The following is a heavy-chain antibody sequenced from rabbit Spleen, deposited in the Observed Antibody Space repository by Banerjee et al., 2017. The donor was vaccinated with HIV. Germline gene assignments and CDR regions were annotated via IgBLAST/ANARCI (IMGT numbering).Heavy chain of an antibody. J-gene: IGHJ4*01. CDR2: IYTASFGST. V-gene: IGHV1S45*01. CDR3: ARGSATMTMVITGYYFNL. Sequence: QEQLVESGGGLVQPGGSLTLSCKASGFIFSSYYMSWVRQAPGKGLEWIACIYTASFGSTAYASWAKGRFTISKTSSTTVTLQMTSLTAADTATYFCARGSATMTMVITGYYFNLWGPGTLVTVS. CDR1: GFIFSSYY. D-gene: IGHD2-1*01.